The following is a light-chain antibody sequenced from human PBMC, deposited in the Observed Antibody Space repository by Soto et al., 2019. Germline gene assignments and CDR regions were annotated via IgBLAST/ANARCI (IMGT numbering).Light chain of an antibody. Sequence: EIVLTQSPATLSLSPGERATLSCRASPCARGNLGWYQQKPGQAPRLLIFGASTRATGGAARCSGGGCGAEVTITISSRQSEDFVVYYCQQYNNWPPHTFGQGTKVDIK. V-gene: IGKV3-15*01. CDR3: QQYNNWPPHT. CDR1: PCARGN. CDR2: GAS. J-gene: IGKJ1*01.